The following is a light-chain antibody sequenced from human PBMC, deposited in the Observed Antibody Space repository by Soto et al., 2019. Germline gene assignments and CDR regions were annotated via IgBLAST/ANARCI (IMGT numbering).Light chain of an antibody. CDR2: GAF. CDR1: QTVRSSY. V-gene: IGKV3-20*01. CDR3: QQYGASIT. J-gene: IGKJ4*01. Sequence: IFLTQSPGSLSLSSGDIATLSCRASQTVRSSYLAWYQQRPGQAPKLLIYGAFNRAIGIPDRFSGSESGRDYNLTISRLDPEDSAVYYCQQYGASITFGGGTKVEIK.